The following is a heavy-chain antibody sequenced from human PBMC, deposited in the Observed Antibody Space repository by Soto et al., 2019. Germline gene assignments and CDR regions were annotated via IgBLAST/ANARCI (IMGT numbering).Heavy chain of an antibody. CDR2: IYYSGST. Sequence: ASETLSLTCTVSGGSISSSSYYWGWIRQPPGKGLEWIGSIYYSGSTYYNPSLKSRVTISVDTSKNQFSLKLSSVTAADTAVYYCASSYGSGSYQRVGFDYWGQGTLVTVSS. CDR3: ASSYGSGSYQRVGFDY. D-gene: IGHD3-10*01. V-gene: IGHV4-39*01. CDR1: GGSISSSSYY. J-gene: IGHJ4*02.